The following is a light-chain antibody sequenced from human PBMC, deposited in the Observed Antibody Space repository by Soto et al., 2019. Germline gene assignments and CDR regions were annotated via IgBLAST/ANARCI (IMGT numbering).Light chain of an antibody. CDR3: QQYNNWPPT. Sequence: EVVMTQSPATLSVSPGERATLSCRASQSARSSLGWYQQKPGQPPRLLIHDVSIRATGIPARFNGSGSGTEFTRTISSLQSEDFAVYYCQQYNNWPPTFGQGTRLEIK. CDR2: DVS. J-gene: IGKJ5*01. CDR1: QSARSS. V-gene: IGKV3-15*01.